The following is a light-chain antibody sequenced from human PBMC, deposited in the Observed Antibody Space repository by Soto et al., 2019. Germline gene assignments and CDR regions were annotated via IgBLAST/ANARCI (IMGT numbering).Light chain of an antibody. V-gene: IGLV2-14*01. CDR2: EVS. J-gene: IGLJ1*01. CDR3: NSYTSKSTQV. Sequence: QSALTQPASVSGSPGQSITISCTGTSSDVGGYNYVSWYQQHPGKAPKLIIYEVSNRPSGVSNRFSGSKSGNTASLTISGLQAEDEADYYCNSYTSKSTQVSGTGTKLTVL. CDR1: SSDVGGYNY.